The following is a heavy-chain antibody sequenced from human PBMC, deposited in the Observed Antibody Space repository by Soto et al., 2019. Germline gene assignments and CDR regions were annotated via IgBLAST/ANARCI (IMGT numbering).Heavy chain of an antibody. D-gene: IGHD1-26*01. CDR1: SGSIYTYS. CDR3: ATIVGANDY. J-gene: IGHJ4*02. Sequence: SCPLALTRTFYSGSIYTYSWTWLRQPAGKGLEWIGHIYSSGSANYNPSLKSRFSMSVDTSKNQFSLKLNSVTAADTAVYYCATIVGANDYWGQGALVPVFS. V-gene: IGHV4-4*07. CDR2: IYSSGSA.